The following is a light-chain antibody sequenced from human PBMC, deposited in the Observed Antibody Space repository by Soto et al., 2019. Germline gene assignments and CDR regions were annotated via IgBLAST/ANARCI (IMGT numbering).Light chain of an antibody. CDR3: VAWDDRLNGWV. CDR1: NSNIGSNT. Sequence: QSALIQPPSASGTPGQRVTISCSGRNSNIGSNTVSWYHQVPGTAPKVVIYSSDQRPSGVPDRLSASKSGTSASLAISGLHSADKGDYYCVAWDDRLNGWVFGGGPKLTVL. V-gene: IGLV1-44*01. J-gene: IGLJ3*02. CDR2: SSD.